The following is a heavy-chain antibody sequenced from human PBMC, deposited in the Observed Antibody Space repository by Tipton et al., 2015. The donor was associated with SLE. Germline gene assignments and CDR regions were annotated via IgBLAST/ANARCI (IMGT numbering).Heavy chain of an antibody. V-gene: IGHV4-31*03. CDR2: IYYSGKS. CDR1: GGSISSGVYY. CDR3: ARVPGLERSYYYYYYMDV. Sequence: TLSLTCTVSGGSISSGVYYWSWIRQHPGKGLEWIGYIYYSGKSYYNPSLKSRVTISVDTSRNQFSLKLSSVTAADTAMYYCARVPGLERSYYYYYYMDVWGKGTTVTVSS. D-gene: IGHD1-1*01. J-gene: IGHJ6*03.